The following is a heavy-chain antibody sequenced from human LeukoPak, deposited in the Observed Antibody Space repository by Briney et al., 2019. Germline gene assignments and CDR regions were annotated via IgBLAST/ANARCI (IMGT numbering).Heavy chain of an antibody. J-gene: IGHJ4*02. Sequence: GSLRLSCAASGFTFSSYSMNWVRQAPGKGLEWVSYISSSSSTIYYADSVKGRFTISRDNSKNTLYLQMNSLRAEDTAVYYCAKVPGVVAATDDYWGQGTLVTVSS. V-gene: IGHV3-48*01. D-gene: IGHD2-15*01. CDR1: GFTFSSYS. CDR3: AKVPGVVAATDDY. CDR2: ISSSSSTI.